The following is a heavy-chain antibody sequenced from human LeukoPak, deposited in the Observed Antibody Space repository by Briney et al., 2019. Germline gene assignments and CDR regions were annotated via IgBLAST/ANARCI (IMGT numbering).Heavy chain of an antibody. CDR3: ATGGRSGVAFES. V-gene: IGHV3-53*01. Sequence: GGSLRLSCTASGFIASSNYMSWVRQAPGKGLEWVSLIYSGGSTYYADSVMGRSTISRNKSNNTLYLQMNSLRAEDTAVYYCATGGRSGVAFESWGQGTLVTVSS. D-gene: IGHD2-15*01. CDR2: IYSGGST. CDR1: GFIASSNY. J-gene: IGHJ4*02.